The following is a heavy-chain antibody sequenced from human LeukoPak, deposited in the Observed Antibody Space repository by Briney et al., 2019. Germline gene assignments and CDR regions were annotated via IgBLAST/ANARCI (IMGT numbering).Heavy chain of an antibody. CDR1: GGSLSSGSYY. CDR2: IYTSGST. Sequence: SETLSLTCTVSGGSLSSGSYYWSWIRQPAGKGLEWIGRIYTSGSTNYNPSLKSRVHISKDTSKNQFFLRLTSVTAADTAVYFCARDSGHGGYCSGNTCVSGWSDFWGQGSLVTVSS. CDR3: ARDSGHGGYCSGNTCVSGWSDF. D-gene: IGHD2-15*01. J-gene: IGHJ5*01. V-gene: IGHV4-61*02.